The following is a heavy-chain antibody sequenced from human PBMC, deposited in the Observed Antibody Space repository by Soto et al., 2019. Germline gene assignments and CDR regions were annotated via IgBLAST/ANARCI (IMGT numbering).Heavy chain of an antibody. CDR2: ISYDGSNK. J-gene: IGHJ6*02. Sequence: PGGSLRLSCAASGFTFSSYAMHWVRQAPGKGLEWVAVISYDGSNKYYADSVKGRFTISRDNSKNTLYLQMNSLRAEDTAVYYCARDRLYYDFWSGYRYYYYGMDVWGQGTTVTVS. V-gene: IGHV3-30-3*01. D-gene: IGHD3-3*01. CDR3: ARDRLYYDFWSGYRYYYYGMDV. CDR1: GFTFSSYA.